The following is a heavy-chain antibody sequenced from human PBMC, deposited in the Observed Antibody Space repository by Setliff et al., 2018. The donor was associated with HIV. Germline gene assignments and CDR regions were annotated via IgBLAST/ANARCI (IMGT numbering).Heavy chain of an antibody. CDR2: ISGSGGSA. Sequence: GSLRLSCAASGFTFSSYAMNWVRQAPGKGLEWVSTISGSGGSAYYADSVKGRFTISRDNSKNTLYLQMNSLRAEDTAVYYCAKVGLQFLEWLLSTPINYYYYYGMDVWGQGTTVTVSS. D-gene: IGHD3-3*01. J-gene: IGHJ6*02. V-gene: IGHV3-23*01. CDR1: GFTFSSYA. CDR3: AKVGLQFLEWLLSTPINYYYYYGMDV.